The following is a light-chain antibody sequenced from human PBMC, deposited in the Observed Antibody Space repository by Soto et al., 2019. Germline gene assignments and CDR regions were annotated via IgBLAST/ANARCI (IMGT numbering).Light chain of an antibody. CDR3: QQYGSAPFT. Sequence: EIVMTQSPATLSVSPGERATLSCRASQSVSSKLAWYQQKPGQAPRLLIYRASTRATDIPARFSGSGSGTEFTLTISSLQSEDFAVYFCQQYGSAPFTFGPGTRVEI. CDR2: RAS. V-gene: IGKV3-15*01. CDR1: QSVSSK. J-gene: IGKJ3*01.